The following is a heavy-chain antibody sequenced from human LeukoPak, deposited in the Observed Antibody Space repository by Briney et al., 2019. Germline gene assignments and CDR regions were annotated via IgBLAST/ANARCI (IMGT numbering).Heavy chain of an antibody. CDR3: ARVASGSYNWFDP. D-gene: IGHD3-10*01. CDR1: GFTFSRYW. Sequence: GGSLRLSCAASGFTFSRYWMHWVRQAPKKGLVWVSRINTDGSRTTYADSVKGRFTISRDNAKNTVYLQMNSLRAEDTAVYYCARVASGSYNWFDPWGQGTLVTVSS. V-gene: IGHV3-74*01. CDR2: INTDGSRT. J-gene: IGHJ5*02.